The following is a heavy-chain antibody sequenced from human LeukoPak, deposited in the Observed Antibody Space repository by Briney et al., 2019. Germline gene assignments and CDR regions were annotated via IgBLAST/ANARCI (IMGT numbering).Heavy chain of an antibody. V-gene: IGHV5-51*01. Sequence: GESLKISCKSSGYTFTNYWIGWVRQMPGKGLEWMGIIYPGDSDTRYSPSFQGHVTFSVDKSISTAYLQWSSLKASDTATYYCANNYSPLPENAFDIWGQGTMVTVSS. CDR2: IYPGDSDT. CDR3: ANNYSPLPENAFDI. D-gene: IGHD2-15*01. J-gene: IGHJ3*02. CDR1: GYTFTNYW.